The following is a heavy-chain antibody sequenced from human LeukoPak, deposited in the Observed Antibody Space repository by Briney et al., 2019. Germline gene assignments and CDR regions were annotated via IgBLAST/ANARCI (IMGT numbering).Heavy chain of an antibody. Sequence: PGGSLRLSCAASGFTFSSYWMHWVRQAPGKGLEWVAVISYDGSNKYYADSVKGRFTISRDNSKNTLYLQMNSLRAEDTAVYYCAKLPPGYYDSSGSSPYGMDVWGQGTTVTVSS. D-gene: IGHD3-22*01. CDR1: GFTFSSYW. J-gene: IGHJ6*02. CDR3: AKLPPGYYDSSGSSPYGMDV. V-gene: IGHV3-30*18. CDR2: ISYDGSNK.